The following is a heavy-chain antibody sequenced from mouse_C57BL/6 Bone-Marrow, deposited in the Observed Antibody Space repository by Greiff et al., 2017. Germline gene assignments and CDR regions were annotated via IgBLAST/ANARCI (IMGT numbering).Heavy chain of an antibody. D-gene: IGHD2-3*01. CDR2: IDPETGGT. J-gene: IGHJ4*01. V-gene: IGHV1-15*01. CDR3: TSDGYYDYAMDY. CDR1: GYTFTDYE. Sequence: QVHVKQSGAELVRPGASVTLSCKASGYTFTDYEMHWVKQTPVHGLEWIGAIDPETGGTAYNQKFKGKAILTADKSSSTAYMELRSLTSEDSAVYYCTSDGYYDYAMDYWGQGTSVTVSS.